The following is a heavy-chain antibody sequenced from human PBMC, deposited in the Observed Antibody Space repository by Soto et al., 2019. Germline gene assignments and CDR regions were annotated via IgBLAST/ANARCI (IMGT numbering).Heavy chain of an antibody. CDR3: TPQRGYSYGFDY. CDR1: GFTFTGAW. J-gene: IGHJ4*02. V-gene: IGHV3-15*07. CDR2: IKTRSDGGAT. D-gene: IGHD5-18*01. Sequence: EIKLVESGGGLVKPGGSLRLSCAASGFTFTGAWMCWVRQAPGKGLEWVGRIKTRSDGGATDYAAPVKGRFTISRDDSTNTLYLQMNSLKTEDTAVYYCTPQRGYSYGFDYWGLGTLVAVSS.